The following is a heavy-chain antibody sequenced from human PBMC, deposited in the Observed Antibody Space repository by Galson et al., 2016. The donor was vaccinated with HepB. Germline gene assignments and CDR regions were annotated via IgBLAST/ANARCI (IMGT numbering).Heavy chain of an antibody. CDR1: GFTFSSYS. CDR3: LKSGDCGITDCFHAFDI. J-gene: IGHJ3*02. CDR2: ISNDGRSR. V-gene: IGHV3-64D*08. Sequence: SLRLSCAASGFTFSSYSMHWVRQAPGKGLEYISTISNDGRSRYFVDSVRGRFTISRDNSKNTVYLQMNSLRPEDSATYYCLKSGDCGITDCFHAFDIWGQGTMVTVSS. D-gene: IGHD2-21*01.